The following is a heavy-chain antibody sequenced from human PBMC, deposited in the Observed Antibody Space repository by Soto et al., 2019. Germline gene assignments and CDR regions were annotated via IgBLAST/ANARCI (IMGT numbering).Heavy chain of an antibody. V-gene: IGHV3-23*01. Sequence: GGSLRLSCAASGFTFSSYAMSWVRQAPGKGLEWVSAISGSGGSKYYADSVKGRFTISRDNSKNTLYLQMNSLRAEDTAGYYCATRTVTTSVWTDYYYYGMDVGGQGTTVTVSS. CDR2: ISGSGGSK. D-gene: IGHD4-17*01. CDR1: GFTFSSYA. CDR3: ATRTVTTSVWTDYYYYGMDV. J-gene: IGHJ6*02.